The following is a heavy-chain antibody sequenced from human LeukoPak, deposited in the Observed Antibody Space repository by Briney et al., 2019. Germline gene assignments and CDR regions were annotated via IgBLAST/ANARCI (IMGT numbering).Heavy chain of an antibody. CDR2: ISGTGDNT. CDR1: GFTFSGFA. Sequence: GGSLRLSCAASGFTFSGFAMSWVRRTPGKGLEWVSGISGTGDNTLYADSVKGRFTISRDNSKNTLYLEMNSLRAEDTAIYYCAKMKGHPLPKYYMHVWGQGPTVPVSS. V-gene: IGHV3-23*01. D-gene: IGHD1-26*01. J-gene: IGHJ6*01. CDR3: AKMKGHPLPKYYMHV.